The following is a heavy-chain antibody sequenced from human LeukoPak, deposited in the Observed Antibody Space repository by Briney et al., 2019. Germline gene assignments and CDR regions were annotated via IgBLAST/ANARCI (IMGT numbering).Heavy chain of an antibody. J-gene: IGHJ5*02. CDR1: GFTFDDYA. D-gene: IGHD3-10*02. CDR3: AKASAPMSQRGNWFAP. Sequence: PGGSLRLSCAASGFTFDDYAMHWVRQAPGKGLEWVSGISWNSGSIGYADSVKGRFTISRDNAKNSLYLQMNSLRPEDTALYYCAKASAPMSQRGNWFAPWGQGPRVTVSS. V-gene: IGHV3-9*01. CDR2: ISWNSGSI.